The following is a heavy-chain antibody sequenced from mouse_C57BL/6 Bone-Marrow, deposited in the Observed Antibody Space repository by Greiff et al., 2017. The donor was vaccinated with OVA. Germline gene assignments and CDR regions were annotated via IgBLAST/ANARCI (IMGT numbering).Heavy chain of an antibody. V-gene: IGHV5-4*01. J-gene: IGHJ2*01. Sequence: EVHLVESGGGLVKPGGSLKLSCAASGFTFSSYAMSWVRQTPEKRLEWVATISDGGSYTYYPDNVKGRFTISRDNAKNNLYLQMSHLKSEDTAMYYCARVYDGYPFDYWGQGTTLTVSS. CDR3: ARVYDGYPFDY. CDR1: GFTFSSYA. D-gene: IGHD2-3*01. CDR2: ISDGGSYT.